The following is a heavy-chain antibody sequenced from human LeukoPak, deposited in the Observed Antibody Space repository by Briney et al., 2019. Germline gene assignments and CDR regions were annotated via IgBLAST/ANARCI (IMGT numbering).Heavy chain of an antibody. V-gene: IGHV3-23*01. CDR1: GFTFSSYA. J-gene: IGHJ6*03. CDR3: AKLGGHPLHNYYVGV. CDR2: ILDSGYST. Sequence: GGSLRLSCAASGFTFSSYAMSWVRQAPGKGLEWVSAILDSGYSTYYANSVKGRFTISRDNSNNTLYLQMNSLRAEDTAVYYCAKLGGHPLHNYYVGVWGKGTTVAVSS. D-gene: IGHD3-16*01.